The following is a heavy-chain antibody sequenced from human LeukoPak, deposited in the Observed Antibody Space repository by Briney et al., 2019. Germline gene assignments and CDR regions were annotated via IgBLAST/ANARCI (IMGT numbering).Heavy chain of an antibody. CDR1: GGTFSSYA. D-gene: IGHD2-21*01. Sequence: SVKVSCKASGGTFSSYAISWVRQAPGQGLEWMGGIIPIFGTANYAQKFQGRVTITADESTSTAYMELSSLRSEDTAVYYCARDVSDTYGYYYYMDVWGKGTTVTVSS. V-gene: IGHV1-69*13. CDR3: ARDVSDTYGYYYYMDV. CDR2: IIPIFGTA. J-gene: IGHJ6*03.